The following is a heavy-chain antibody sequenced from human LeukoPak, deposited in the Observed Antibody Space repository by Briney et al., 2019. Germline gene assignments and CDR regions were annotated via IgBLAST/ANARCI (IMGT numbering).Heavy chain of an antibody. Sequence: SETLSLTCTVSGGSISSDYWSWIRXPPGKXLEWIGYIYYSGRTYYNPSLKSRITISVDTSKNQFSLKLSSVTAADTAVYYCARGFYSPHYWGQGTLVSVSS. V-gene: IGHV4-59*01. CDR3: ARGFYSPHY. J-gene: IGHJ4*02. CDR2: IYYSGRT. D-gene: IGHD4-11*01. CDR1: GGSISSDY.